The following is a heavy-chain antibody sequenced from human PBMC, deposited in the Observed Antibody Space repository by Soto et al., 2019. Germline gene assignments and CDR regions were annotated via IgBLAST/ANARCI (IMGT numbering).Heavy chain of an antibody. J-gene: IGHJ4*02. CDR2: ISGSGGST. CDR1: GFTFSSYA. D-gene: IGHD1-1*01. Sequence: PEGSLRLSCAASGFTFSSYAMSWVRQAPGKGLEWVSAISGSGGSTYYADSVKGRFTIPRDNSKNTLYLQMNSLRAEDTAVYYCAKDLIKDTTATTFDNWCQETLLRISS. CDR3: AKDLIKDTTATTFDN. V-gene: IGHV3-23*01.